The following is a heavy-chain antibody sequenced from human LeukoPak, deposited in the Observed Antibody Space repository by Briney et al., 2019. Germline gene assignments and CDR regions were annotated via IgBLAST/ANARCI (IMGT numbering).Heavy chain of an antibody. Sequence: PSETLSLTCAVSGGSISYYYWSWIRQPPGKGLEWIGYISYSGTTNYNPSLKSRGNISVETSKKQGSQKLNNTTAADTAGEYCGRHFSCLGGSCYLNSFDPWGQGTLVTVSS. CDR3: GRHFSCLGGSCYLNSFDP. V-gene: IGHV4-59*08. CDR1: GGSISYYY. J-gene: IGHJ5*02. D-gene: IGHD2-15*01. CDR2: ISYSGTT.